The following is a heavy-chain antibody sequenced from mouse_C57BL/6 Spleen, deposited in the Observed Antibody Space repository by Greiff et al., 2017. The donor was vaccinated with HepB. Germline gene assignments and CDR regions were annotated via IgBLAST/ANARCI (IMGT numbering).Heavy chain of an antibody. CDR3: ARRDDYAPFAY. Sequence: EVQLQQSGPELVKPGASVKISCKASGYTFTDYYMNWVKQSHGKSLEWIGDINPNNGGTSYNQKFKGKATLTVDKSSSTAYMELRSLTSEDSAVYYCARRDDYAPFAYWGQGTLVTVSA. V-gene: IGHV1-26*01. J-gene: IGHJ3*01. CDR1: GYTFTDYY. CDR2: INPNNGGT. D-gene: IGHD2-4*01.